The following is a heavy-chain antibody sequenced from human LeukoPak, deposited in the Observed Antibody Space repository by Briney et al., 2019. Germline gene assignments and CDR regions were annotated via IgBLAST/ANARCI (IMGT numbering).Heavy chain of an antibody. D-gene: IGHD5-18*01. Sequence: GSLRLSCAASGFTFSSYSMNWVRQAPGKGLEWIGYIYYSGSTKYNPSLKSRVSISVDTSKNQLSLRLSSVTAADTAVYYCARGQKYSYGYRVTELGSGYFDYWGQGTLVTVSS. V-gene: IGHV4-59*01. CDR2: IYYSGST. CDR1: GFTFSSYS. J-gene: IGHJ4*02. CDR3: ARGQKYSYGYRVTELGSGYFDY.